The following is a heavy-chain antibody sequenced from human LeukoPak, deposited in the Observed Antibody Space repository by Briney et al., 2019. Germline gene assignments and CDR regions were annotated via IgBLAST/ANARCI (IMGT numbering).Heavy chain of an antibody. J-gene: IGHJ4*02. CDR3: ARDSVGAGYSDY. V-gene: IGHV3-11*01. D-gene: IGHD1-26*01. CDR1: GFTFSDYY. CDR2: ISSSGSTI. Sequence: GGSLRLSCAASGFTFSDYYMSWIRQAPGKGLEWVSYISSSGSTIYYADSVKGRFTISRDTSKNTLYLQMDSLRVEDTAVYYCARDSVGAGYSDYWGQGTLVTVSS.